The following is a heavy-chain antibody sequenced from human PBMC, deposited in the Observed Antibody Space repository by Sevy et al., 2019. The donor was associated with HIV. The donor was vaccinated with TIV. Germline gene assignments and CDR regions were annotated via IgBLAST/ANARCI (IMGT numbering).Heavy chain of an antibody. CDR2: IGLSGSSI. CDR3: AREFRHAFDL. V-gene: IGHV3-11*01. Sequence: GGSLRLSCAGSGFTFSDQYMSWIRQAPGKELVWVSYIGLSGSSIYYADSVKGRFTISRDNSKNSLYLQMNSLRAEDTAVYYCAREFRHAFDLWGQGTMVTVSS. CDR1: GFTFSDQY. J-gene: IGHJ3*01.